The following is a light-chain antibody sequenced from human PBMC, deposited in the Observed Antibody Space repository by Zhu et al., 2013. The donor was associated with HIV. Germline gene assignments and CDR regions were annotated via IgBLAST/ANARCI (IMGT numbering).Light chain of an antibody. CDR3: QQYGSSPPIT. CDR1: QSVTNSY. CDR2: GAS. V-gene: IGKV3-20*01. Sequence: EIVLTQSPGTLSLSPGERATLSCRASQSVTNSYLAWYQQKPGQAPRLLIYGASVRATGIPDRFSGSGSGTDFTLTISGLEPEDFAVYYCQQYGSSPPITFGQGTRLEIK. J-gene: IGKJ5*01.